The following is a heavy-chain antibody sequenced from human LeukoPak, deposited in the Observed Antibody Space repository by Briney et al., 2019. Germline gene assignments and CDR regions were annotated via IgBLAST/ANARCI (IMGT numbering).Heavy chain of an antibody. Sequence: SETLSLTCTVSGGSISSSSYYWGWIRQPPGKGLEWIGSIYYSGSTYYNPSLKSRVTISVDTSKNQFSLKLSSVTAADTAVYYCARALTIGFDPWGQGTLVTVSS. CDR2: IYYSGST. CDR3: ARALTIGFDP. CDR1: GGSISSSSYY. J-gene: IGHJ5*02. D-gene: IGHD3-9*01. V-gene: IGHV4-39*07.